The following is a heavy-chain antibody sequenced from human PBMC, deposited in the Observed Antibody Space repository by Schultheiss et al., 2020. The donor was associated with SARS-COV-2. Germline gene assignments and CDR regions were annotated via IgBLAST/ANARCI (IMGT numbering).Heavy chain of an antibody. CDR2: ISYSSGSA. J-gene: IGHJ6*02. V-gene: IGHV3-23*01. D-gene: IGHD6-19*01. CDR1: GFTFDDYG. Sequence: GESLKISCAASGFTFDDYGMSWVRQAPGKGLEWVSSISYSSGSAYYADSVKGRFSISRDNSKNTLYLEMNSLRAEDTAVYYCARDRGNGWYDYYYGMDVWGQGTTVTVSS. CDR3: ARDRGNGWYDYYYGMDV.